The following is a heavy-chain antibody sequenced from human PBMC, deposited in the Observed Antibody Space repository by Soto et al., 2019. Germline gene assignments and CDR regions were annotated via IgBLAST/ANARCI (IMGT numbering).Heavy chain of an antibody. V-gene: IGHV3-23*01. CDR1: GFIFKDFA. D-gene: IGHD3-3*01. J-gene: IGHJ5*02. CDR2: ITTSDDIT. CDR3: TKGDASGYFDPSSGYSTPDH. Sequence: EVQLFESGGGLVEPGESLRHSCAASGFIFKDFAMSWVRQAPGKGLEWVSTITTSDDITYSADSVRGRFTISRDNSANTLFLQMSSQTGYDTATYYCTKGDASGYFDPSSGYSTPDHWGQGTLVTVSS.